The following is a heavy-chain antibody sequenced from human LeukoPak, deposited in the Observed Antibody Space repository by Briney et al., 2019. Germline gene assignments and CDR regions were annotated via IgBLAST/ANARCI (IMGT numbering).Heavy chain of an antibody. D-gene: IGHD2-2*01. CDR2: IYYSGST. CDR1: GGSISSYY. J-gene: IGHJ4*02. Sequence: SETLSLTCTVSGGSISSYYWSWIRQPPGKGLEWIGYIYYSGSTNYNASLKSRVTISVDTSKNPFSLKLSSVTAADTAVYYCSGHCSSTSCHGDYWGQGTLVTVSS. CDR3: SGHCSSTSCHGDY. V-gene: IGHV4-59*08.